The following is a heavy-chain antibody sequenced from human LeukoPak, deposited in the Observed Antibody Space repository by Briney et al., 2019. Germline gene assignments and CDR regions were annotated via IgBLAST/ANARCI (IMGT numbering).Heavy chain of an antibody. CDR1: GFTFSSYS. CDR2: ISSSSSYI. Sequence: PGGSLRLSCAASGFTFSSYSMNWVRQAPGKGLEWVSSISSSSSYIYYADSVKGRFTISRDNAKNSLYLQMNSLRAEDTAVYYCARDGYYDYVWGSYRYTYYFDYWGQGTLVTVSS. J-gene: IGHJ4*02. D-gene: IGHD3-16*02. V-gene: IGHV3-21*01. CDR3: ARDGYYDYVWGSYRYTYYFDY.